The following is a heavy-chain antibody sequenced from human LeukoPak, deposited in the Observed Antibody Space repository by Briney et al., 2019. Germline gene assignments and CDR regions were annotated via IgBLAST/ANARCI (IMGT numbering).Heavy chain of an antibody. CDR1: GFTFSPYS. J-gene: IGHJ4*02. Sequence: GGSLRLSCVVSGFTFSPYSMNWVRQAPGKGLEWVSAISGSGGSTYYADSVKGRFTISRDNSKNTLYLQMNSLRAEDTALYYCAKDYGPLSSYWGQGTLVTVSS. D-gene: IGHD4-17*01. CDR2: ISGSGGST. CDR3: AKDYGPLSSY. V-gene: IGHV3-23*01.